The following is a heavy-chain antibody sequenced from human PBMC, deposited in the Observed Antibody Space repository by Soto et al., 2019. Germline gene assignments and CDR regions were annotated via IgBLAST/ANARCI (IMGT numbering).Heavy chain of an antibody. Sequence: GGSLRLSCAASGFTVSSNYMSWVRQAPGKGLEWVSVIYSGGSTYYADSVKGRFTISRDNSTNTLYLQMNSLRAEDTAVYYCARVRLVACYDDIDVWGKGTTVTVSS. D-gene: IGHD6-6*01. J-gene: IGHJ6*03. CDR1: GFTVSSNY. CDR2: IYSGGST. V-gene: IGHV3-53*01. CDR3: ARVRLVACYDDIDV.